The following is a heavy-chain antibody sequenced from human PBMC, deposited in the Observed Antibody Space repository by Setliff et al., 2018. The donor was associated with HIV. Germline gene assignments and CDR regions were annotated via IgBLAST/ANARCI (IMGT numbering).Heavy chain of an antibody. J-gene: IGHJ4*02. CDR2: INPSGGST. CDR3: ARDAFDYTAYY. Sequence: ASVKVSCKASGYTFTSYYIHWVRQAPGQGLEWMGRINPSGGSTSYAQKFQGRVTMTRDTSTSTVYMELSSLRSEDTAVYYCARDAFDYTAYYWGQGTLVTVSS. D-gene: IGHD4-4*01. CDR1: GYTFTSYY. V-gene: IGHV1-46*01.